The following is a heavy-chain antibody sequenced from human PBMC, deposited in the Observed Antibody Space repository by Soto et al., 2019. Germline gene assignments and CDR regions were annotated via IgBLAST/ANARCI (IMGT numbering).Heavy chain of an antibody. CDR1: GFSISTGGVS. D-gene: IGHD1-26*01. J-gene: IGHJ4*02. Sequence: SGPTLVNPTQTLTLTCAFSGFSISTGGVSMGWIRQPPGKALEWLALIYWNDDKRYSPSLKSSLTITKDTSKNQVVLTMTNMDPVDTATYYCALALSGSYYEARAPFDYWGQGTLVTVSS. CDR2: IYWNDDK. V-gene: IGHV2-5*01. CDR3: ALALSGSYYEARAPFDY.